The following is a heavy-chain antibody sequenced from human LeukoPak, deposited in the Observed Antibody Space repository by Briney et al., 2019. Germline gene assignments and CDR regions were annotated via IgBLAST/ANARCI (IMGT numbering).Heavy chain of an antibody. CDR3: ATDSSSWFHFQH. J-gene: IGHJ1*01. CDR2: FDPEDGET. D-gene: IGHD6-13*01. Sequence: ASVKVSCKVSGYTLTELSMHWVRQAPGKGLERMGGFDPEDGETIYAQKFQGRVTMTEDTSTDTAYMELSSLRSEDTAVYYCATDSSSWFHFQHWGQGTLVTVSS. V-gene: IGHV1-24*01. CDR1: GYTLTELS.